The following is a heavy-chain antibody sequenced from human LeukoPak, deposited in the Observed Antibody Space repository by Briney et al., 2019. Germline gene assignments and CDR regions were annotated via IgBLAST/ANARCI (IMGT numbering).Heavy chain of an antibody. CDR3: ARDLGSWPHVTLDI. V-gene: IGHV4-34*01. CDR2: INHSGST. Sequence: SETLSLTCAVYGGSFSGYYWSWIRQPPGKGLEWIGEINHSGSTNYNPSLKSRVTISVDTSKNQFSLKLTSVTAADTAIYYCARDLGSWPHVTLDIWGHGTLVTVSS. D-gene: IGHD3-16*01. J-gene: IGHJ3*02. CDR1: GGSFSGYY.